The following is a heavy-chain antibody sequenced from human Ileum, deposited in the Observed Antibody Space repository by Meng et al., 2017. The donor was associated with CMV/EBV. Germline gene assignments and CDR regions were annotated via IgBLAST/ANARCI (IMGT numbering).Heavy chain of an antibody. J-gene: IGHJ5*02. V-gene: IGHV4-30-4*08. CDR3: ATEYSASPGWFDP. CDR1: GDSISSGDFY. Sequence: QVQPRESVPGLVNPSQTLSLTCTGSGDSISSGDFYWTWIRQPPGKGPEWIGYIYYSGSTYYNPSLKSRLTIALDTSKNQFSLRLTSVTDADTGVYYCATEYSASPGWFDPWGQGILVTVSS. D-gene: IGHD5-12*01. CDR2: IYYSGST.